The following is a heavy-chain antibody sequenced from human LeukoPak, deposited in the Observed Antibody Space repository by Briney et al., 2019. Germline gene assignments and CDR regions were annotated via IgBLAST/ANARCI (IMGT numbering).Heavy chain of an antibody. V-gene: IGHV4-4*02. CDR2: IYHSGST. CDR1: GGSISSSNW. Sequence: PSETLSLTCAVSGGSISSSNWWSWVRQPPGKGLEWIGEIYHSGSTNYNPSLKSRVTISVDTSKNQFSLKLSSVTAADTAVYYCARASGSYFEPTLIDYWGQGTLVTVSS. CDR3: ARASGSYFEPTLIDY. D-gene: IGHD1-26*01. J-gene: IGHJ4*02.